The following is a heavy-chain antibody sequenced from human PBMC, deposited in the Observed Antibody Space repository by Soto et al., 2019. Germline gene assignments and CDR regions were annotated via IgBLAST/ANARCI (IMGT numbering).Heavy chain of an antibody. D-gene: IGHD3-9*01. Sequence: GGSLRLSCAASGFSSRNYAMSWFRQAPGKGLEWISTLTGSSSNTYYADSVKGRFAISRDNSRNTLYLQMHSLTAEDTAVYYCANGRATYGLLTHDYWGQGTLVTVSS. V-gene: IGHV3-23*01. CDR2: LTGSSSNT. CDR3: ANGRATYGLLTHDY. CDR1: GFSSRNYA. J-gene: IGHJ4*02.